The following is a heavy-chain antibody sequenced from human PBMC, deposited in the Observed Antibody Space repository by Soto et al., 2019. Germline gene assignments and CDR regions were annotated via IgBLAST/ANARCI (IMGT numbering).Heavy chain of an antibody. CDR2: MQPSTGRT. J-gene: IGHJ5*02. D-gene: IGHD3-10*01. CDR1: GYSFTSLD. V-gene: IGHV1-8*01. Sequence: QVQLVQSGAEVREPGASVKVSCKASGYSFTSLDINWVRQTAGQGLEWMGWMQPSTGRTGYAQKFQGRVTKTRDTSINTAYMELTTLPSDDTAFYYCARGASAGVEAWGQGTLVTVSS. CDR3: ARGASAGVEA.